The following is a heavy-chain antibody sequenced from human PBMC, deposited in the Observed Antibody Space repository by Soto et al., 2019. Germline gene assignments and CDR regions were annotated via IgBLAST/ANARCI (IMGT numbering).Heavy chain of an antibody. CDR2: IYHSGRT. Sequence: QVQLQESGPGLVKPSGTLSLTCAVSGGPISSSNWWSWVRQPPGKGLEWIGEIYHSGRTNYNPSLKSRVTISVDKSKHQFALTLSSVTAADTAVYYCTKQHKEYYFDYWGQGTLVTVSS. V-gene: IGHV4-4*02. D-gene: IGHD6-13*01. CDR1: GGPISSSNW. J-gene: IGHJ4*02. CDR3: TKQHKEYYFDY.